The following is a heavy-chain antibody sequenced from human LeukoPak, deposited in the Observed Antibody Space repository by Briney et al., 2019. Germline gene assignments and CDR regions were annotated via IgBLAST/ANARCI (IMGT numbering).Heavy chain of an antibody. CDR3: AKIPSFRTGASGSYHY. D-gene: IGHD1-26*01. V-gene: IGHV3-30*18. Sequence: GGSLRLSCAASGFTFSSYGMHWVRQAPGKGLEWVAVISYDGSNKYYADSVKGRFTISRDNSKNTLYLQMNSLRAEDTAVYYCAKIPSFRTGASGSYHYWGQGTLVTVSS. CDR2: ISYDGSNK. CDR1: GFTFSSYG. J-gene: IGHJ4*02.